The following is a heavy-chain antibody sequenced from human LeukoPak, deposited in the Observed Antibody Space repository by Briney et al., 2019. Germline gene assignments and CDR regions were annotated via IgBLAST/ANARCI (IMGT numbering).Heavy chain of an antibody. V-gene: IGHV3-73*01. CDR1: GFTFSGSA. CDR3: ELERRTHGMDV. Sequence: PGGSLRLSCAASGFTFSGSAMPWVRQASGKGLEWVGRIRSKANSYATAYAASVKGRFTISRDDSKNTAYLQMNSLKTEDTAVYYCELERRTHGMDVWGQGTTVTVSS. D-gene: IGHD1-1*01. J-gene: IGHJ6*02. CDR2: IRSKANSYAT.